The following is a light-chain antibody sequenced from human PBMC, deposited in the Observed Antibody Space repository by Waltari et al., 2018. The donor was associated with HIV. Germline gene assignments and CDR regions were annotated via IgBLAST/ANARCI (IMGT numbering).Light chain of an antibody. CDR3: ETWEDSLKGVI. CDR2: RND. CDR1: VSNFGANT. Sequence: QSDLTQPPSTSGAPGHRVTIPCSGSVSNFGANTVNLYQHTPRPPPNLLNSRNDQWPSGVPDRFSGSKSGTGASLAISGLLSEDEGDYYCETWEDSLKGVIFGGGTKLTVL. J-gene: IGLJ2*01. V-gene: IGLV1-44*01.